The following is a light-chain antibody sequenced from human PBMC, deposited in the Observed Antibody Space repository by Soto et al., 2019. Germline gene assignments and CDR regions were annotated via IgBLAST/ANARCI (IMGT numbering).Light chain of an antibody. CDR1: SSNVGSNT. V-gene: IGLV1-44*01. Sequence: QSVLTQPPSASGTPGQRVTISCSGSSSNVGSNTVIWYQQLPGAAPKLLIYRNNRRPSGVPDRFSGAKSGASASLAISGLQSEDEADYDGAAWDDSLKGVVFGGGTKVTVL. CDR2: RNN. CDR3: AAWDDSLKGVV. J-gene: IGLJ2*01.